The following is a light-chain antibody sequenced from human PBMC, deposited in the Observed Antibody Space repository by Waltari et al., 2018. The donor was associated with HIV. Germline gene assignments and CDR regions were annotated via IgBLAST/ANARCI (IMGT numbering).Light chain of an antibody. CDR3: ASYAPTNNFYVL. CDR2: EVT. CDR1: SSDIGGYNY. J-gene: IGLJ2*01. V-gene: IGLV2-8*01. Sequence: QSALTQPPSASGSPGQSVTISCTGTSSDIGGYNYVSWYQQHPDKAPKLIMTEVTKRPSGAPARLSGSKSGHTASLTVSGLQAKDEAHYYCASYAPTNNFYVLFGGGTALTVL.